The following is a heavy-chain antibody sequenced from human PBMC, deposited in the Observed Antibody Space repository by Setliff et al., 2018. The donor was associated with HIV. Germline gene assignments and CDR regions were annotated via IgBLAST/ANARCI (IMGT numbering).Heavy chain of an antibody. Sequence: LRLSCAASGFTFSNYWMDWVRQAPGKGLEWVATIKQDGSEIYYMDSVKGRFTISRDNARTSLYLEMSSLRDEDTAVYLCANLWEMGAWGQGTLVTVSS. CDR2: IKQDGSEI. D-gene: IGHD1-26*01. CDR1: GFTFSNYW. CDR3: ANLWEMGA. J-gene: IGHJ5*02. V-gene: IGHV3-7*03.